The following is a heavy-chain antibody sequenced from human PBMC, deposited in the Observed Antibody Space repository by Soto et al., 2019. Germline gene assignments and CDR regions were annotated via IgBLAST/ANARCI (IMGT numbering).Heavy chain of an antibody. CDR3: ARVSGYYGSGSVDV. V-gene: IGHV3-11*06. CDR1: GFTFSDYY. J-gene: IGHJ6*02. Sequence: GGSLRLSCAASGFTFSDYYMSWIRQAPGKGLEWVSYISSSSSYTNYADSVKGRFTISRDNAKNSLYLQMNSLRAEDTAVYYCARVSGYYGSGSVDVWGQGTTVTVSS. D-gene: IGHD3-10*01. CDR2: ISSSSSYT.